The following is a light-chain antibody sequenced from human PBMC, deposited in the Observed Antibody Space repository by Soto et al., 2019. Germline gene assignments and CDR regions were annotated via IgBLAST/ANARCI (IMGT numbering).Light chain of an antibody. CDR3: QQSHSTPPT. CDR2: AAS. CDR1: QSISTY. V-gene: IGKV1-39*01. J-gene: IGKJ1*01. Sequence: DIRMTQSPSSLSASVRDRVIITCRASQSISTYLNWYQQKPGKPPKLLIYAASSLQSGVPSRFSGSVSRTQFTLTISSLQPEDFASYYCQQSHSTPPTFGQGTKVEIK.